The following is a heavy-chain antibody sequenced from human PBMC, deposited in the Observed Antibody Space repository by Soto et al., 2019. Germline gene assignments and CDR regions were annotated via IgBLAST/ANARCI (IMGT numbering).Heavy chain of an antibody. CDR3: TSGPRPTSNATGAA. Sequence: GGSLRLSCVDSGATLVHSWLHWVRHAPGKGLYWVSRITDDATRKDNADFVKGRSTIARDNARKPLFLQRRSLGCEETAVYHCTSGPRPTSNATGAAWGRGA. CDR1: GATLVHSW. D-gene: IGHD3-10*01. J-gene: IGHJ5*02. CDR2: ITDDATRK. V-gene: IGHV3-74*01.